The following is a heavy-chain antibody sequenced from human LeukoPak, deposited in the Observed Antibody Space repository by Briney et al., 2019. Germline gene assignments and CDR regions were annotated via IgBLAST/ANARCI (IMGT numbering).Heavy chain of an antibody. Sequence: PSETLSLTCTVSGYSISSGYYWSWIRQPPGKGLEWIGYIYYSGSTNYNPSLKSRVTISVDTSKNQFSLKLSSVTAADTAVYYCARTTEAHSWRTRYYDYYMDVWGKGTTVTVSS. V-gene: IGHV4-61*01. CDR2: IYYSGST. J-gene: IGHJ6*03. D-gene: IGHD6-13*01. CDR3: ARTTEAHSWRTRYYDYYMDV. CDR1: GYSISSGYY.